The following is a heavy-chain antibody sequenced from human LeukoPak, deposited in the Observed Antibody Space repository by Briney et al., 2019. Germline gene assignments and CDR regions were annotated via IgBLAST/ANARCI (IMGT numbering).Heavy chain of an antibody. CDR3: ARGNYYGMDV. D-gene: IGHD3-10*01. V-gene: IGHV3-74*03. J-gene: IGHJ6*02. CDR2: VNSDESST. CDR1: VVTFSRYR. Sequence: GGSLRLSCAASVVTFSRYRLHWVRQAPWKGLVWVSRVNSDESSTTYADSVKGRFTISSDNAKNTLYLQMNSLGAEDTAAYYCARGNYYGMDVWGQGTTVIVSS.